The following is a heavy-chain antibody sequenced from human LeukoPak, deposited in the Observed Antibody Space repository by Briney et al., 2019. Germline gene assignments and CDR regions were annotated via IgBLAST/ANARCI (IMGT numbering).Heavy chain of an antibody. V-gene: IGHV3-30*02. D-gene: IGHD2-2*01. Sequence: GGSLRLSCAASGFTFSSYGMHWVRQAPGKGLEWVAFIRYDGTNKYYADSVKGRFTISRDNSKNTLYLQMNSLRAEDTAEYYCAKDGDIVVVPAAYYFDYWGQGTLVTVSS. CDR2: IRYDGTNK. CDR3: AKDGDIVVVPAAYYFDY. CDR1: GFTFSSYG. J-gene: IGHJ4*02.